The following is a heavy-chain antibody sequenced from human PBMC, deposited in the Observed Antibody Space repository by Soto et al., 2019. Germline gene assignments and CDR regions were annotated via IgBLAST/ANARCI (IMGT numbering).Heavy chain of an antibody. CDR1: GGTFSSYA. CDR3: ARVYCSTTTCHVQAFDS. D-gene: IGHD2-2*01. Sequence: QVQLVQSGAEVKKPGSSVKVSCKASGGTFSSYAISWVRQAPGQGLEWMGGIIPIFGTANYAQKFQGRVTITADKSTSTAYMELSSLRSEDTAVYYCARVYCSTTTCHVQAFDSWGQGTLVTVSS. CDR2: IIPIFGTA. V-gene: IGHV1-69*06. J-gene: IGHJ4*02.